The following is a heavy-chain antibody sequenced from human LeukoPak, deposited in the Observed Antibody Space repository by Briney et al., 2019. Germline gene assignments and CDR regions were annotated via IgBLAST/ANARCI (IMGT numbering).Heavy chain of an antibody. CDR2: ISGSGGST. CDR3: AKDPPRYDFWSGYYVDY. D-gene: IGHD3-3*01. CDR1: GFTFSSYA. J-gene: IGHJ4*02. V-gene: IGHV3-23*01. Sequence: GGSLRLSCAAFGFTFSSYAMSWVRQAPGKGLEWVSAISGSGGSTYYADSVKGRFTISRDNSKNTLYLQMNSLRAEDTAVYYCAKDPPRYDFWSGYYVDYWGQGTLVTVSS.